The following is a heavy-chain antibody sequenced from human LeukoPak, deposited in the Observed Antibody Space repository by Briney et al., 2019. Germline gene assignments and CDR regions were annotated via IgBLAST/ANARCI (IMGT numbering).Heavy chain of an antibody. V-gene: IGHV4-38-2*02. CDR1: GYSISSGYY. J-gene: IGHJ6*03. CDR2: IYHSGTS. CDR3: ARDKAIFASAYYYYMDV. D-gene: IGHD3-3*01. Sequence: SETLSLTCTVSGYSISSGYYWGWIRQPPGRGLEWIGSIYHSGTSYYNPSLKSRVIISVDTSKNQFSLKLSSVTAADTAVYYCARDKAIFASAYYYYMDVWGKGTTVTVSS.